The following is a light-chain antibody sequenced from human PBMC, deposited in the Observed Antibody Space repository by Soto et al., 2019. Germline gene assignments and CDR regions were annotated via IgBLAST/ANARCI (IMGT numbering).Light chain of an antibody. CDR2: GVT. J-gene: IGLJ1*01. Sequence: QSALTQPASVSGSPGQSITIFCTGTNSDVGGYNYVSRYHQHPGKAPKLIIYGVTNSPSGHSDRFSGSKSRYTPSLTISGLRAEDEADYYCSSYTNNGAPVFGTGTKVTVL. CDR3: SSYTNNGAPV. V-gene: IGLV2-14*01. CDR1: NSDVGGYNY.